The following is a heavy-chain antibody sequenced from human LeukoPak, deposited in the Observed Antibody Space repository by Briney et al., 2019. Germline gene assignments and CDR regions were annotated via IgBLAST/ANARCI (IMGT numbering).Heavy chain of an antibody. Sequence: SETLSLTCTVSGGSITSDYWTWIRQPPGKGLEWIGYIYYNGNTNYYPSLKSRVTISVDTSKNQFSLRLSSVTAADTAVYYCATESGGGRGWFDPWGQGTLVTVSS. J-gene: IGHJ5*02. V-gene: IGHV4-59*01. CDR3: ATESGGGRGWFDP. D-gene: IGHD1-26*01. CDR1: GGSITSDY. CDR2: IYYNGNT.